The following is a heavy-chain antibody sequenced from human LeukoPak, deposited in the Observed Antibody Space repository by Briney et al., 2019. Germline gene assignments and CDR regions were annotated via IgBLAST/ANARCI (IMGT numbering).Heavy chain of an antibody. D-gene: IGHD4-23*01. Sequence: SETLSLTCAFYGGPSSGYYWSWIRQPPGKGLDWIGEINHSGSTNYNPSLKSRVTISVDTSKNQFSLKLSSVTAADTAVYYCATYGGNSGPLFDYWGQGTLVTVSS. CDR2: INHSGST. J-gene: IGHJ4*02. CDR1: GGPSSGYY. CDR3: ATYGGNSGPLFDY. V-gene: IGHV4-34*01.